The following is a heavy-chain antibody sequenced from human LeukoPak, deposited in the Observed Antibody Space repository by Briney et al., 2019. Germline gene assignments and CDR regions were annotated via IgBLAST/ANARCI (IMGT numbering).Heavy chain of an antibody. Sequence: PSETLSLTCTVSGGSISSYYWSWIRQPPGKGLEWIGYIYYSGSTNYNPSLKSRVTISVDTSKNQFSLKLSSVTAADTAVYYCARFYDSGQLTWCDPWGQGTLVTVSS. CDR3: ARFYDSGQLTWCDP. J-gene: IGHJ5*02. D-gene: IGHD3-22*01. CDR1: GGSISSYY. CDR2: IYYSGST. V-gene: IGHV4-59*01.